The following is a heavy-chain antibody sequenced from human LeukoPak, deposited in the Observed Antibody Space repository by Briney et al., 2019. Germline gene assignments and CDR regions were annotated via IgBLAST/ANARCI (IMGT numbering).Heavy chain of an antibody. V-gene: IGHV3-30*18. D-gene: IGHD1-26*01. CDR1: GFTFSSYG. CDR2: ISYDGSNK. CDR3: AKDRTIVGTTWLAERRSVPTDF. Sequence: AGGSLRLSCAASGFTFSSYGMHWVRQAPGKGLEWVAVISYDGSNKYYADSVKGRFTISRDNSKNTLYLQMNSLRAEDTAVYYCAKDRTIVGTTWLAERRSVPTDFWGQGTLVTVSS. J-gene: IGHJ4*02.